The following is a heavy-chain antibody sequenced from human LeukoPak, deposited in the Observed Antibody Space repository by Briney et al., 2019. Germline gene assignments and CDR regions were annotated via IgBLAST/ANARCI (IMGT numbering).Heavy chain of an antibody. Sequence: SETLSLTCTVSGGSISSSSYYWGWIRQPPGKGLEWIGSIYYSGSTYYNPSLKGRVTISVDTSKNQFSLKLSSVTAADTAVYYCASTGVQLWSTIDYWGQGTLVTVSS. V-gene: IGHV4-39*07. CDR2: IYYSGST. CDR1: GGSISSSSYY. CDR3: ASTGVQLWSTIDY. J-gene: IGHJ4*02. D-gene: IGHD5-18*01.